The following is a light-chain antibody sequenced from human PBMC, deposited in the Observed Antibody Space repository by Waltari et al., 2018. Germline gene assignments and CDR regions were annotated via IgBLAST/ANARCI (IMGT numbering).Light chain of an antibody. CDR2: AAS. V-gene: IGKV1-39*01. J-gene: IGKJ1*01. CDR1: QYISTH. CDR3: QQSYDLSTT. Sequence: DNQMNQSPTSLSATVGDRVTITCRASQYISTHLNWYEQKPGKAPNLLIYAASNLQSGVPSRFSGSGSGTDFTLTISSLQPGDFATYFCQQSYDLSTTFGQGTKVEI.